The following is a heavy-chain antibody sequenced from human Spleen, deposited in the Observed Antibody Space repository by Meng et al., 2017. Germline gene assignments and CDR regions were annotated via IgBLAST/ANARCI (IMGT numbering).Heavy chain of an antibody. D-gene: IGHD4-11*01. V-gene: IGHV4-34*01. CDR2: INHSGST. CDR1: GGPFSDHY. Sequence: QLHHSGACVFMPPETLSLASVVSGGPFSDHYGSWIRQPPGKGLAWIGEINHSGSTNYNPSLESRATISVETSQNNLSLKLSSVTTADSAVYYCARGPTTMAHDFDYWGQGTLVTVSS. CDR3: ARGPTTMAHDFDY. J-gene: IGHJ4*02.